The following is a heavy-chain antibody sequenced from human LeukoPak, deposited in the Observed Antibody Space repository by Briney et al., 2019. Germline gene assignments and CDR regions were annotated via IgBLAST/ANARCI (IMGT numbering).Heavy chain of an antibody. J-gene: IGHJ4*02. CDR2: IYSSGTT. V-gene: IGHV4-4*07. Sequence: SETLSLTCSVSGGSISGYSWSWIRQPAGKGLEWIGHIYSSGTTNYNPSLKSRVTMSVDASKNQFSLRLTSVTAADTAVYYCARDQYYDILGYWGQGTLVTVSS. CDR1: GGSISGYS. D-gene: IGHD3-9*01. CDR3: ARDQYYDILGY.